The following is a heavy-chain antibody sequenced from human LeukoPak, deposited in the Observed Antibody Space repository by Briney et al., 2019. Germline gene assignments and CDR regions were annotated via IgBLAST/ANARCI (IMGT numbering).Heavy chain of an antibody. J-gene: IGHJ4*02. CDR2: ISTYNGNT. CDR1: GYRLTSYG. CDR3: ARYSVSYSSSWHYYFDY. Sequence: ASVKVSCKASGYRLTSYGISWVRQAPGQGLEWMGWISTYNGNTNYAQKFQDRVTMTTDTSTITAYMELRSLRSDDTAVYYCARYSVSYSSSWHYYFDYWGQGTLVTVSS. V-gene: IGHV1-18*01. D-gene: IGHD6-13*01.